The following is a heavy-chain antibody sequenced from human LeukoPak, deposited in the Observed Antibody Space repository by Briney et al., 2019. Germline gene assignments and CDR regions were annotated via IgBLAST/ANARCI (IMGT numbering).Heavy chain of an antibody. J-gene: IGHJ6*02. CDR2: IYYSGST. CDR3: AGHRTSPYYYYGMDV. Sequence: SETLSLTCTVSGGSISSSSYYWGWIRQPPGKGLEWIGSIYYSGSTYYNPSLKSRVTISVDTSKNQFSLKLSSVTAPDTAVYYCAGHRTSPYYYYGMDVWGQGTTVTVSS. CDR1: GGSISSSSYY. V-gene: IGHV4-39*01.